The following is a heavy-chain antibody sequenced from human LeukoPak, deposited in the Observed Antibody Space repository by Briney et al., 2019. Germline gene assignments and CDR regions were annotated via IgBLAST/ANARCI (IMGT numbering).Heavy chain of an antibody. V-gene: IGHV3-21*01. Sequence: GGSLRLSCAASGFTFSNAWMNWVRQAPGKGLEWVSSISSGSTYIYYADSVKGRFTISRDNAKNSLYLQMNSLRAEDTSVYYCVRDKYYDLSSGYYGVSWGQGTLVTVSS. CDR2: ISSGSTYI. J-gene: IGHJ4*02. D-gene: IGHD3-9*01. CDR3: VRDKYYDLSSGYYGVS. CDR1: GFTFSNAW.